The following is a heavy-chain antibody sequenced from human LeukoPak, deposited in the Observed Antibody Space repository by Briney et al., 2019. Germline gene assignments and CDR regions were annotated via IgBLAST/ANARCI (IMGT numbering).Heavy chain of an antibody. CDR2: IYYSGST. J-gene: IGHJ5*02. Sequence: SETLSLTCTVSGGSISSSSYYWGWLRQPPGKGLEWIGSIYYSGSTYYNPSLKSRVTISVDTSKNQFSLKLSSVTAADTAVYHCARGIYDFWSGYYKGNWFDPWGQGTLVTVSS. V-gene: IGHV4-39*01. CDR3: ARGIYDFWSGYYKGNWFDP. D-gene: IGHD3-3*01. CDR1: GGSISSSSYY.